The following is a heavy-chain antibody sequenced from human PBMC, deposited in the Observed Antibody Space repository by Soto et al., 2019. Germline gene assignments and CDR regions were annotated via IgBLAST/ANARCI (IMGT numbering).Heavy chain of an antibody. Sequence: PSETLSLTCAVSGGSISSGVYSWSWIRQPPGKGLEWIGYIYHSGSTYYNPSLKSRVTISVDTSKNQFSLKLSSVTASDTAVYYCAATSGQVWWDYYYYGMDVWGQGTTVTVSS. D-gene: IGHD1-26*01. CDR3: AATSGQVWWDYYYYGMDV. V-gene: IGHV4-30-2*01. CDR2: IYHSGST. CDR1: GGSISSGVYS. J-gene: IGHJ6*02.